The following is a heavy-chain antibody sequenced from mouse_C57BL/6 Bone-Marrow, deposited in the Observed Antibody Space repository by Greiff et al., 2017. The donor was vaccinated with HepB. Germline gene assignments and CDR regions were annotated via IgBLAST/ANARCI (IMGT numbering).Heavy chain of an antibody. J-gene: IGHJ4*01. Sequence: EVKLMESGGGLVKPGGSLKLSCAASGFTFSSYAMSWVRQTPEKRLEWVATISDGGSYTYYPDNVKGRFTISRDNAKNNLYLQMSHLKSEDTAMYYCARDPNYYGTDYAMDYWGQGTSVTVSS. D-gene: IGHD1-1*01. CDR1: GFTFSSYA. V-gene: IGHV5-4*01. CDR2: ISDGGSYT. CDR3: ARDPNYYGTDYAMDY.